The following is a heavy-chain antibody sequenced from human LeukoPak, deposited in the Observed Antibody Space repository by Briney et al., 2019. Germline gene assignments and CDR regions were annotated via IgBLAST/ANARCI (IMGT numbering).Heavy chain of an antibody. Sequence: SETLSLTCAVYGGSFSGYNWSWIRQPPGKGLEWIGEINHSGSTNYNPSLKSRVTISVDTSKNQFSLKLSSVTAADTAVYYCARGTRDGYNTYFDYWGQGTLVTVSS. CDR2: INHSGST. V-gene: IGHV4-34*01. D-gene: IGHD5-24*01. CDR3: ARGTRDGYNTYFDY. J-gene: IGHJ4*02. CDR1: GGSFSGYN.